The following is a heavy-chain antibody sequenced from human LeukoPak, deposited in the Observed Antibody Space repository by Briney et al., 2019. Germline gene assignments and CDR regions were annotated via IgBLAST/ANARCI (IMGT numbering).Heavy chain of an antibody. CDR1: GFTFTNYN. J-gene: IGHJ4*02. V-gene: IGHV3-21*01. D-gene: IGHD1-26*01. CDR2: ITSSSRYI. CDR3: ARDRGSYTLDY. Sequence: PVGSLRLSCAASGFTFTNYNMNWVRQAPGKGLKWVSSITSSSRYIYYTDSVKDTDSVKGRFTISRDNAKNSLYLQMSSLRAEDTAVYYCARDRGSYTLDYWGQGTLVTVSS.